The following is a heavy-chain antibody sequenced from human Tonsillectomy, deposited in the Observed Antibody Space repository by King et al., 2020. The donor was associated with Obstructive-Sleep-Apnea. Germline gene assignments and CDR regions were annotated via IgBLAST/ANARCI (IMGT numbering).Heavy chain of an antibody. D-gene: IGHD6-6*01. V-gene: IGHV3-48*04. CDR1: GFTFSSYS. Sequence: VQLVESGGGLVQPGGSLRLSCAASGFTFSSYSMNWVRQAPGKGLEWVSYISSGSSTIYYADSVKGRFTISRDNAKNSLSLQMNSLRAEDTAVYYCARVLGFDYWGQGTLVTVSS. CDR3: ARVLGFDY. J-gene: IGHJ4*02. CDR2: ISSGSSTI.